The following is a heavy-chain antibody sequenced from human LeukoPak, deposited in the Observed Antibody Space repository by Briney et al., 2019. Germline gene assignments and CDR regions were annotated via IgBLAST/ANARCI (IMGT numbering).Heavy chain of an antibody. V-gene: IGHV3-48*03. Sequence: GGSLRLSCAASGFTFSNYEMNWVRQAPGKGLEWVSYINSLGNTIYYADSVKGRFTISRDNAKSSLYLQTSSLRVEDTAVYYCARNRGSEVDYWGHGTLVTVSS. CDR2: INSLGNTI. D-gene: IGHD2-15*01. CDR3: ARNRGSEVDY. CDR1: GFTFSNYE. J-gene: IGHJ4*01.